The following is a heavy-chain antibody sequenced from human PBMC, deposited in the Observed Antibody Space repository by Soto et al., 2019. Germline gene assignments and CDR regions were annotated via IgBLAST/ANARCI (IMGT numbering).Heavy chain of an antibody. Sequence: EVQLVQSGGGLVQPGGSLRLSCVGSGFTFTDFYMNWVRQAPGKGLEWVANIRPDGSETNYVASVKGRFTTSRDNAKNSRVLQMNSLRAADTAVYYCAGWGGHDYNYWGQGILVTVSS. CDR2: IRPDGSET. CDR3: AGWGGHDYNY. D-gene: IGHD4-4*01. CDR1: GFTFTDFY. V-gene: IGHV3-7*03. J-gene: IGHJ4*02.